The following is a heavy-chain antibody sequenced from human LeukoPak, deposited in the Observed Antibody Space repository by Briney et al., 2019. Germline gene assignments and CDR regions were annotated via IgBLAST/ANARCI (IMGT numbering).Heavy chain of an antibody. CDR1: GFRFTSFG. J-gene: IGHJ5*02. D-gene: IGHD4-11*01. Sequence: VASVNVSCKASGFRFTSFGVSWVRQAPGQGLEWMGWISTYIGVTHYAEKFEDRVTMTIDTSTTTAYMELRSLRYDDTAVYYCARDSDYSGNGNGDWFDPWGQGTVVTVCS. CDR2: ISTYIGVT. CDR3: ARDSDYSGNGNGDWFDP. V-gene: IGHV1-18*04.